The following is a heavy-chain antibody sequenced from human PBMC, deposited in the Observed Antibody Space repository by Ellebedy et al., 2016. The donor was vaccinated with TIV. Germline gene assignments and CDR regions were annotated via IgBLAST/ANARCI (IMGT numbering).Heavy chain of an antibody. Sequence: ASVKVSCXASGYTFTGYYMHWVRQAPGQGLEWMGWINPNSGGTNYAQKFQGWVTMTRDTSISTAYMELSSLRSEDTAVYYCARGDDPSGMDVWGQGTTVTVSS. V-gene: IGHV1-2*04. J-gene: IGHJ6*02. CDR1: GYTFTGYY. CDR3: ARGDDPSGMDV. CDR2: INPNSGGT.